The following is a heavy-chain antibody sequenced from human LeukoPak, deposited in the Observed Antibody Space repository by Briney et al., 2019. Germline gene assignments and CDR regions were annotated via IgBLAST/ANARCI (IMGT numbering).Heavy chain of an antibody. CDR3: AREGYASGTRYGMDV. D-gene: IGHD3-10*01. CDR2: ISYDGSNK. Sequence: GGSLRLSCAASGFTFSSYAMHWVRQAPGKGLEWVAVISYDGSNKYYADSVKGRFTISRDNSKNTLYLQMNSLRAEDTAVYYCAREGYASGTRYGMDVWGQGTTVTVSS. J-gene: IGHJ6*02. V-gene: IGHV3-30*04. CDR1: GFTFSSYA.